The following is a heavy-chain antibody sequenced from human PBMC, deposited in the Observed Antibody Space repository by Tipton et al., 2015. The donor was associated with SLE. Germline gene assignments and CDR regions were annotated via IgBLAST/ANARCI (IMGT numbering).Heavy chain of an antibody. D-gene: IGHD6-13*01. CDR3: AKALGSSWTFDAFDI. CDR1: GFTFSSYS. Sequence: SLRLSCAASGFTFSSYSMNWVRQAPGKGLEWVSSISSSSSYIYYADSVKGRFTISRDNSKNSLYLQMNSLRTEDTALYYCAKALGSSWTFDAFDIWGQGTMVTVSS. CDR2: ISSSSSYI. V-gene: IGHV3-21*04. J-gene: IGHJ3*02.